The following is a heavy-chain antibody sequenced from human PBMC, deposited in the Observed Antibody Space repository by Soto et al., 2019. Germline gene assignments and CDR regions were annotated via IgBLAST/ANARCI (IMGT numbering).Heavy chain of an antibody. CDR3: AREAPYLGSGIYGDGMDV. Sequence: QVQLVQSGAEVKKPGASVKVSCKASGYTFTTYAIHWVRQAPGQRLEWMGWINAGNGNTKFSRKFQGRVTITMDTSASTAYMELSSLRSEDTAVYYCAREAPYLGSGIYGDGMDVWGQGTTVTVSS. CDR1: GYTFTTYA. V-gene: IGHV1-3*01. CDR2: INAGNGNT. J-gene: IGHJ6*02. D-gene: IGHD3-10*01.